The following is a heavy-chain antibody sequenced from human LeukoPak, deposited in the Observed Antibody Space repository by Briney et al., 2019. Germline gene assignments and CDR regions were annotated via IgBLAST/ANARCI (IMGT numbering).Heavy chain of an antibody. V-gene: IGHV3-21*01. CDR1: GFTFSTYN. CDR3: AKDRHDSSGTPGS. J-gene: IGHJ5*02. Sequence: PGGSLRLSCAVSGFTFSTYNMNWVRQAPGKGLEWVSSITSTSTYIYYADSVKGRFTISRDNAKNSLYLQMNGLRVEETAVYYCAKDRHDSSGTPGSWGQGTLVTVSS. CDR2: ITSTSTYI. D-gene: IGHD3-22*01.